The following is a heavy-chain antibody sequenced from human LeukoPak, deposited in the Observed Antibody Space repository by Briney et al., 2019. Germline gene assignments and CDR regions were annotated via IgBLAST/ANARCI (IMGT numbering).Heavy chain of an antibody. CDR3: ARYSSGRPYYYYGMDV. CDR1: GGTFSSYA. J-gene: IGHJ6*02. D-gene: IGHD6-19*01. V-gene: IGHV1-69*04. Sequence: GSSVKVSCKASGGTFSSYAISWVRQAPGQGLEWMGGIIPILGIANYAQKFQGRVTITADKSTSTAYMELSSLRSEDTAVYYCARYSSGRPYYYYGMDVWGRGTTVTVSS. CDR2: IIPILGIA.